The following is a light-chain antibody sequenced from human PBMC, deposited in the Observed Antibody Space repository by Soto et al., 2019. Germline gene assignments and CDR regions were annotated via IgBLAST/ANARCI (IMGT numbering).Light chain of an antibody. J-gene: IGKJ1*01. V-gene: IGKV1-5*03. CDR1: QSISSW. CDR2: KAS. CDR3: QHYNSYPWT. Sequence: DIQMTQSPSILSASVGDRVTITCRASQSISSWLAWYQQKPGKAPNLLIHKASHLESGVPSRFSGSGSGTEFTLTISSLQPGDYATYYCQHYNSYPWTFRQGTKVDIK.